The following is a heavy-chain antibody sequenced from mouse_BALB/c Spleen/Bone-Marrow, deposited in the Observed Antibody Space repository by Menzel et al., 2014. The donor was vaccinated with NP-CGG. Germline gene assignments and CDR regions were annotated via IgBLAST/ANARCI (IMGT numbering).Heavy chain of an antibody. V-gene: IGHV5-9*02. CDR2: ISSGGSYT. Sequence: EVQRVESGGGLVKPGGSLKLSCAASGFAFSSYDMSWVRQTPEKRLEWVETISSGGSYTYYPDSVKGRFTISRDDARNTLYLQMSSLRSEDTALYYCARPLTGAYFDYWGQGTTLTVSS. D-gene: IGHD4-1*01. CDR3: ARPLTGAYFDY. CDR1: GFAFSSYD. J-gene: IGHJ2*01.